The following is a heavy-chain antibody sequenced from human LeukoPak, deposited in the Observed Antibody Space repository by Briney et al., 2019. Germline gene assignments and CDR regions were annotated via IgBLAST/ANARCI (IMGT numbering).Heavy chain of an antibody. Sequence: PGESLRLSCAPSGFTFCRYRMKCLRQAPVKGLEWVSSISRNSIYIYYADSVKGQFTISRDNAKNLLYLQMNSLRAEYTAVYYCVRRGGYWGQGTLVTVS. V-gene: IGHV3-21*01. D-gene: IGHD2-15*01. J-gene: IGHJ4*02. CDR3: VRRGGY. CDR2: ISRNSIYI. CDR1: GFTFCRYR.